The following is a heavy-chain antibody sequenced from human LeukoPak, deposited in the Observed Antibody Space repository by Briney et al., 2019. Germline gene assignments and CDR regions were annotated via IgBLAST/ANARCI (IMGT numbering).Heavy chain of an antibody. V-gene: IGHV3-53*01. J-gene: IGHJ4*02. CDR3: ATLRLGYSFDY. Sequence: GGSLRLSCAASGFTVSSNYMSWVRQAPGKGLEWVSIIYSGGSTYYADSVKVRFTISRDNPKNTLYLQMNSLRAEDTAVYYCATLRLGYSFDYWGQGTLVTVSS. D-gene: IGHD2-21*01. CDR1: GFTVSSNY. CDR2: IYSGGST.